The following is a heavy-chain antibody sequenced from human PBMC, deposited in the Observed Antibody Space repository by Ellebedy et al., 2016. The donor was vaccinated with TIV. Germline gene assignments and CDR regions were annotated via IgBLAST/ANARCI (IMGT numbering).Heavy chain of an antibody. V-gene: IGHV4-34*01. J-gene: IGHJ4*02. CDR3: ARSIMVRGSVYYFDY. CDR1: GGSFSGYY. Sequence: SETLSLXXAVYGGSFSGYYWNWIRQPPGKGLEWIGEINHSGSTNYNPSLKSRVTISVDTSKNQFSLKLSSVTAADTAVYYCARSIMVRGSVYYFDYWGQGTLVTVSS. CDR2: INHSGST. D-gene: IGHD3-10*01.